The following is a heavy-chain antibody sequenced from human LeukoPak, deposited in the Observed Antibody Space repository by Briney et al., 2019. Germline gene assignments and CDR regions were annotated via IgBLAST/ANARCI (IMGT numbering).Heavy chain of an antibody. CDR1: GGSISSSSYN. CDR3: ARGEEFGSGDYGVRWHFDL. Sequence: SETLSLTCTVSGGSISSSSYNWGWIRQPPGKGLEWIGNIYYTGRTYYNPSLKSRVTISVDTSKNQFSLKLSSVTAADTAVYFCARGEEFGSGDYGVRWHFDLWGRGTLVTVSS. J-gene: IGHJ2*01. CDR2: IYYTGRT. D-gene: IGHD4-17*01. V-gene: IGHV4-39*01.